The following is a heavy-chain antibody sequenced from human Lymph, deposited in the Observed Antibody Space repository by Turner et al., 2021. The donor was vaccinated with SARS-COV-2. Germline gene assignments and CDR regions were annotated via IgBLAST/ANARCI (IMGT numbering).Heavy chain of an antibody. CDR1: GGTFSSSA. V-gene: IGHV1-69*01. J-gene: IGHJ4*02. CDR2: IIPIFSTA. CDR3: ARGAAYCSGGSCYRKGFDY. Sequence: QVQLVQSGAEVKKPGSSVKVSCKASGGTFSSSAISWVRQAPGQGPGWVGGIIPIFSTANYGQRFQGRVTITADESTSTAYRELRSLRSEDTAVYYCARGAAYCSGGSCYRKGFDYWGQGTPVTVSS. D-gene: IGHD2-15*01.